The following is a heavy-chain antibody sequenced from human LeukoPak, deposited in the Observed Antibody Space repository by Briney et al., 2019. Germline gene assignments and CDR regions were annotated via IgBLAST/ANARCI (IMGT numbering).Heavy chain of an antibody. Sequence: GGSLRLSCAASGFTFSRYSMNWVRQAPGKGLEWVSSITSSSTYIYYADSVKGRFTISRDNAKNSLYLQMDSLRPEDTAVYYCARDPYSGNYGAYYYYYMDVWGKGTTVTISS. D-gene: IGHD1-26*01. CDR2: ITSSSTYI. V-gene: IGHV3-21*01. J-gene: IGHJ6*03. CDR3: ARDPYSGNYGAYYYYYMDV. CDR1: GFTFSRYS.